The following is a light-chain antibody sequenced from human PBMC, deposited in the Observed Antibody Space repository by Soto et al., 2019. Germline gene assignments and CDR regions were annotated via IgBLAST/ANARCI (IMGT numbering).Light chain of an antibody. CDR3: QHSENWPRLT. CDR2: GAS. CDR1: QSVSSN. V-gene: IGKV3-15*01. J-gene: IGKJ4*01. Sequence: EIVMTQSPATLSVSPGEGATLSCRASQSVSSNLAWYQQKPGQAPRLLIYGASTRATGTPARFSGSGSGTEFTLTISSLQFEDFAVYYCQHSENWPRLTFGGGTKVEIK.